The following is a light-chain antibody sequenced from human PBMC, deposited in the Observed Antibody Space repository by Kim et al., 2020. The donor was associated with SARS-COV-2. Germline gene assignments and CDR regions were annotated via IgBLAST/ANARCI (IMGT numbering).Light chain of an antibody. CDR3: QSYDSSLSGYV. CDR1: SSNIGAGFD. V-gene: IGLV1-40*01. J-gene: IGLJ1*01. CDR2: SNN. Sequence: QSVLTQPPSVSGAPGQRVTISCTGSSSNIGAGFDVHWYQQLPGTTPKFLIYSNNNRPSGVPDRFSGSKSGTSASLATTGLQAEDEADYYCQSYDSSLSGYVFGTGTKVTVL.